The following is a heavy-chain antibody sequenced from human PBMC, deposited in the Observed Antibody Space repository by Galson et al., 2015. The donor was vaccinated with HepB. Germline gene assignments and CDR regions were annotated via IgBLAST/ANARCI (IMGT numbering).Heavy chain of an antibody. CDR3: AADGGYDSSVWSWNY. V-gene: IGHV1-58*02. D-gene: IGHD3-22*01. J-gene: IGHJ4*02. Sequence: SVKVSCKASGFTFTSSAMQWVRQARGQRLEWIGWIVVGSGNTNYAQKFQERVTITRDMSTSTAYMELSSLRSEDTAVYYCAADGGYDSSVWSWNYWGQGTLVTVSS. CDR1: GFTFTSSA. CDR2: IVVGSGNT.